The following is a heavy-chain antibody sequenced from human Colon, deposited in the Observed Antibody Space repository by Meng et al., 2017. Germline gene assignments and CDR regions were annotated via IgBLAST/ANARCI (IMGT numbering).Heavy chain of an antibody. CDR2: INPDGSEK. J-gene: IGHJ4*01. V-gene: IGHV3-7*01. CDR3: AGWGEFCSGGSCYSKNY. Sequence: GGSLRLSCAASGFTFSRYWMNWVRQAPGKGLEWVANINPDGSEKYYVDSVKGRFTISRDNSKNSLYLQVNSLRVEDTALYYCAGWGEFCSGGSCYSKNYWGHGDRVTVSA. CDR1: GFTFSRYW. D-gene: IGHD2-15*01.